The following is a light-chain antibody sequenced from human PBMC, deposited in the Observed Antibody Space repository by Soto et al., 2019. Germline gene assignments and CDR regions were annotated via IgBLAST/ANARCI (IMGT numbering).Light chain of an antibody. CDR1: QSIGNNY. CDR3: QPYGSSYT. Sequence: DIVLTQSPGTLSLSPGERATLSCRASQSIGNNYLAWYQQKPGQAPRLLIYGASIRAIDIPDRFSGSGSGTDFTITISGLEPEDFAVYYCQPYGSSYTFGQGTKVEIK. CDR2: GAS. J-gene: IGKJ2*01. V-gene: IGKV3-20*01.